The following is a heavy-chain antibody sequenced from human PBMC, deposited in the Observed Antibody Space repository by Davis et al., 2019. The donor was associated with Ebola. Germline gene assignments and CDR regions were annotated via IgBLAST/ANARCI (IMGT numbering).Heavy chain of an antibody. CDR3: AKERYCSSTSCYTYYYYGMDV. CDR2: ISGSGGST. D-gene: IGHD2-2*02. CDR1: GFTFSSYW. J-gene: IGHJ6*02. Sequence: GESLKISCAASGFTFSSYWMSWVRQAPGKGLEWVSAISGSGGSTYYADSVKGRFIISRDNSKNTLYLQMNSLRAEDTAVYYCAKERYCSSTSCYTYYYYGMDVWGQGTTVTVSS. V-gene: IGHV3-23*01.